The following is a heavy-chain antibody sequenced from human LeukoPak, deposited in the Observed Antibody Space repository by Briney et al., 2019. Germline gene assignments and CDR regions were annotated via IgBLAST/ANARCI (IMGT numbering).Heavy chain of an antibody. J-gene: IGHJ4*02. D-gene: IGHD1-26*01. CDR3: ARGGGSYYLPLGY. Sequence: ASVKVSCKASGYTFTGCYMHWVRQAPGQGLEWMGWINPNSGGTNYAQKFQGWVTMTRDTSISTAYMELSRLRSDDTAVYYCARGGGSYYLPLGYWGQGTLVTVSS. CDR1: GYTFTGCY. CDR2: INPNSGGT. V-gene: IGHV1-2*04.